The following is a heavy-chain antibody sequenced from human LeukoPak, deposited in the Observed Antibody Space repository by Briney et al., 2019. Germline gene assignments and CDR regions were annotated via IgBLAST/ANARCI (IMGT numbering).Heavy chain of an antibody. D-gene: IGHD6-13*01. CDR3: ARDHSSSWFGWFDP. Sequence: GRSLRLSCAASGFTFSSYGMHWVRQAPGKGLEWVAVISYDGSNKYYADSVKGRFTISRDNSKNTLYLQMNSLRAEDTAVYYCARDHSSSWFGWFDPWGQGTLVTVSS. CDR1: GFTFSSYG. J-gene: IGHJ5*02. V-gene: IGHV3-30*03. CDR2: ISYDGSNK.